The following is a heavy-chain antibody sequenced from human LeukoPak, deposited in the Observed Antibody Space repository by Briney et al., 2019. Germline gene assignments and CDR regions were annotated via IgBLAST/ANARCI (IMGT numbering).Heavy chain of an antibody. J-gene: IGHJ3*02. Sequence: GGSLRLSCAASGFTFSSYSMNWVRQAPGKGLEWASYISSSSSSTIYYADSVKGRFTISRDNAKNSLYLQMNSLRAEDTAVYYCASETYYYDSSGYYYGHRAFDIWGQGTMVTVSS. CDR3: ASETYYYDSSGYYYGHRAFDI. V-gene: IGHV3-48*01. CDR2: ISSSSSSTI. D-gene: IGHD3-22*01. CDR1: GFTFSSYS.